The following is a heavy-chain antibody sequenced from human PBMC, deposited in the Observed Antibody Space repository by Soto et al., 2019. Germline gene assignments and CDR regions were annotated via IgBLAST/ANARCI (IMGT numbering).Heavy chain of an antibody. CDR1: GGSISSYY. J-gene: IGHJ5*02. V-gene: IGHV4-59*01. Sequence: SETLSLTCTVSGGSISSYYWSWIRQPPGKGLEWIGYIYYSGSTNYNPSLKSRVTISVDTSKNQFSLKLSSVTAADTAVYYCARATWLVRGVWFDPWGQGTLVTVSS. D-gene: IGHD6-19*01. CDR2: IYYSGST. CDR3: ARATWLVRGVWFDP.